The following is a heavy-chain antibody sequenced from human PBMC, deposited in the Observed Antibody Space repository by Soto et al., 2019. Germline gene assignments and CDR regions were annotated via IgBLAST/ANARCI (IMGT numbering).Heavy chain of an antibody. D-gene: IGHD6-19*01. J-gene: IGHJ4*02. CDR1: GYTFTSYG. V-gene: IGHV1-18*01. CDR2: ISAYNGNT. CDR3: ARVLKPPSGHQRTYYFDY. Sequence: ASVKVSCKASGYTFTSYGISLLRQAPGQGLEWMGWISAYNGNTNYAQKLQGRVTMTTDTSTSTAYMELRSLRSDDTAVYYCARVLKPPSGHQRTYYFDYWGQGTLVTVSS.